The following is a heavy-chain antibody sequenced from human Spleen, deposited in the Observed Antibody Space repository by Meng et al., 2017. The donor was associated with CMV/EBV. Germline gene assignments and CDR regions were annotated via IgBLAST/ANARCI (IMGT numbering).Heavy chain of an antibody. V-gene: IGHV3-66*01. D-gene: IGHD3-9*01. CDR3: ARDPTGILGY. CDR1: GCTVSSDY. CDR2: IYSGGST. J-gene: IGHJ4*02. Sequence: VQVVVSWGGWVQPGGSLRLSFAVCGCTVSSDYMSWVRQAPGKGLELVSVIYSGGSTYYADSVTGRFNISRDNSKITLYLQMNSLRAEDTAVYYCARDPTGILGYWGQGTLVTVSS.